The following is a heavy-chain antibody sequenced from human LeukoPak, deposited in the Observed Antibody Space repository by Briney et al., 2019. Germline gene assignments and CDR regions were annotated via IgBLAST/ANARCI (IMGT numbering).Heavy chain of an antibody. Sequence: SETLSLTCSVSSGSISNYYWSWIRQPPGKGLEWIGYIYYSGSTNYNPSLESRVTISVDTSKNQFSLRLSSATAADTAVYYCARHWDTAMPYLWGQGTLVTVSS. V-gene: IGHV4-59*08. J-gene: IGHJ5*02. CDR1: SGSISNYY. CDR3: ARHWDTAMPYL. CDR2: IYYSGST. D-gene: IGHD5-18*01.